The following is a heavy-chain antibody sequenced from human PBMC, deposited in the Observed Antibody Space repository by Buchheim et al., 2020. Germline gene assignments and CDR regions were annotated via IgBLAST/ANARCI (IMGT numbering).Heavy chain of an antibody. CDR2: LNLNSNSR. V-gene: IGHV3-9*01. CDR1: GFTFDDHA. J-gene: IGHJ4*02. D-gene: IGHD6-19*01. Sequence: EVQLVESGGGLIHPGGSLRLSCAASGFTFDDHAMHWVRQAPGKGLEWVSGLNLNSNSRGYASSVKGRFTISRDNAKNALYLQMTSLRPEDTAVYYCARDMSSGWTVNFDSWGQG. CDR3: ARDMSSGWTVNFDS.